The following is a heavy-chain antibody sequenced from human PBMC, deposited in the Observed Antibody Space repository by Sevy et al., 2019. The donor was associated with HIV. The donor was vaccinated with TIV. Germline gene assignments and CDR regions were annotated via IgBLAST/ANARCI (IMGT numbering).Heavy chain of an antibody. CDR3: ARDLPPSATTVAHFDY. D-gene: IGHD4-17*01. Sequence: GGSLRLSCAASGFTFSSYEMNWVRQAPGKGLEWVSYITNSGSAEYYSDSVRDRFTISRDNTKNSLYLQMNSLRAEDTALYYCARDLPPSATTVAHFDYWGRGPLVTVSS. J-gene: IGHJ4*02. CDR1: GFTFSSYE. CDR2: ITNSGSAE. V-gene: IGHV3-48*03.